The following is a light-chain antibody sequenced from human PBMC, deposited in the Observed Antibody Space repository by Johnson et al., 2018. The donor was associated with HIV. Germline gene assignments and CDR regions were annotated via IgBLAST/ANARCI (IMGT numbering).Light chain of an antibody. J-gene: IGLJ1*01. CDR1: SSNTGNNY. CDR2: DNS. V-gene: IGLV1-51*01. Sequence: QSVLTQPPSVSAAPGQKVIISCSGTSSNTGNNYVSWYQQLPGAAPKLLIYDNSKRPSGIPDRFSGSKSGTSATLGITGLQTGDEADYYCGTWDSSLSAGFFGTGTKVTVL. CDR3: GTWDSSLSAGF.